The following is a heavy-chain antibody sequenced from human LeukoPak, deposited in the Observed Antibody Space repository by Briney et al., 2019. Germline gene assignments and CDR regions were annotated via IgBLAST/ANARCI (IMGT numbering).Heavy chain of an antibody. CDR1: GASISPYY. V-gene: IGHV4-59*01. D-gene: IGHD3-3*01. CDR2: VHYSGST. Sequence: PSETLSLTCTVSGASISPYYWSWIRQAPGKGLEWIGYVHYSGSTNYNPSLKSRLTISLDTSNNQFSLRLTSVTAADTAVYYCARGNRYDLWSGYRPSWFDTGGQGTLVTVSS. CDR3: ARGNRYDLWSGYRPSWFDT. J-gene: IGHJ5*02.